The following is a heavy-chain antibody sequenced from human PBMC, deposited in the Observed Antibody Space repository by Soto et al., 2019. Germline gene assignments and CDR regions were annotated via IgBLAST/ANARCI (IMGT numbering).Heavy chain of an antibody. CDR1: GFTFDDYA. J-gene: IGHJ4*02. D-gene: IGHD6-13*01. CDR3: AKDLYSAAGTIGY. V-gene: IGHV3-9*01. CDR2: ISWNSGSI. Sequence: EVQLVESGGGLVQPGRSLRLSCVASGFTFDDYAMHWVRQAPGKGLEWVSGISWNSGSIGYADSVKGRFTISRDNAKNSLYLQMNSLRTEDTALYYCAKDLYSAAGTIGYWGQGTLVTVSS.